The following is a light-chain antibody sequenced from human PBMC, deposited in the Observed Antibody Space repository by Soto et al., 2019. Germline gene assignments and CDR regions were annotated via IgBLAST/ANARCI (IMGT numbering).Light chain of an antibody. Sequence: ETVLTQSPGTLSLSPGERATLSCTASQSVSTNYLAWYQQKPGQVPRLLIYGASYRATGVPDRFSGSGSGTDFTLTINSLQSEDFAVYYCQRYNDWPLTFGGGTKVDIK. CDR1: QSVSTNY. CDR3: QRYNDWPLT. CDR2: GAS. V-gene: IGKV3-20*01. J-gene: IGKJ4*01.